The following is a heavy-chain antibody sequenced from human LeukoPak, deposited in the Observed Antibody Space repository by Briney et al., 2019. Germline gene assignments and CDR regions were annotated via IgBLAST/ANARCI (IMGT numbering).Heavy chain of an antibody. CDR2: IYYSGST. D-gene: IGHD2-15*01. V-gene: IGHV4-59*08. CDR1: GASIRSDY. CDR3: ARVNTQGVPSP. Sequence: SETLSLTCTVSGASIRSDYWSWLRQPPGKGLEWIAYIYYSGSTNFNPSLKSRVTMSVDTSKNQFSLKLSSVTAADTAVYYCARVNTQGVPSPWGQGILVTVSS. J-gene: IGHJ5*02.